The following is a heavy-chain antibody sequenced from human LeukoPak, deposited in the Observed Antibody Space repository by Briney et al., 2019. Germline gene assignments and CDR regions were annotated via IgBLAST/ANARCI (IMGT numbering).Heavy chain of an antibody. J-gene: IGHJ5*02. Sequence: ASVKVSCKASGYTFTGYYMHWVRQAPGQGLEGMGWINPNSGGTNYAQKFQGWVTMTRDTSISTAYMELSRLRSDDTAVYYCARDRNGGSGWPNWFDPWGQGTLVTVSS. CDR2: INPNSGGT. CDR1: GYTFTGYY. V-gene: IGHV1-2*04. CDR3: ARDRNGGSGWPNWFDP. D-gene: IGHD6-19*01.